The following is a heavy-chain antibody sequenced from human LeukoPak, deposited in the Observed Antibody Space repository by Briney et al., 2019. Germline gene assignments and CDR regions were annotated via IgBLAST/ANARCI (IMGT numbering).Heavy chain of an antibody. CDR1: GYTFTSYD. CDR2: MNPNSGGT. CDR3: ARDGGETIDY. V-gene: IGHV1-2*02. Sequence: ASVKVPCKASGYTFTSYDINWVRQATGQGLEWMGWMNPNSGGTNYAQKFQGRVTMTRDTSISTAYMELSRLRSDDTAVYYCARDGGETIDYWGQGTLVTVSS. J-gene: IGHJ4*02. D-gene: IGHD2-21*01.